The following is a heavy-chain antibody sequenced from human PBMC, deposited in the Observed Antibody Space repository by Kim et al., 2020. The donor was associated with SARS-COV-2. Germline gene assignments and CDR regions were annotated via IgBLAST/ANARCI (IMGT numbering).Heavy chain of an antibody. CDR2: ISGSGGST. J-gene: IGHJ1*01. D-gene: IGHD3-10*01. CDR3: AKGPGARVRGVIRH. Sequence: GGSLRLSCAASGFTFSSYAMSWVRQAPGKGLEWVSDISGSGGSTYYADSVKGRFTISRDNSKNTLYLQMNSLRAEDTAVYYCAKGPGARVRGVIRHWGQGTLVTVSS. V-gene: IGHV3-23*01. CDR1: GFTFSSYA.